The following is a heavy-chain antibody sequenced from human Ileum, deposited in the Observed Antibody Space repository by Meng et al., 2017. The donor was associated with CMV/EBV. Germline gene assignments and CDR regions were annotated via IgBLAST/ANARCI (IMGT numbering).Heavy chain of an antibody. V-gene: IGHV4-30-4*08. CDR1: CASISSGDYY. CDR2: IFFSGNT. Sequence: QVHLQGSGPGLVTPSHSLYLSCTVSCASISSGDYYWSWIRQPQGKGLEWIGYIFFSGNTYYNPSLNNRVIISIDTPRNQFSLKVDSVTAADTAVYYCARFRIAALGNLFDPWGHGTLVTVSS. J-gene: IGHJ5*02. CDR3: ARFRIAALGNLFDP. D-gene: IGHD6-13*01.